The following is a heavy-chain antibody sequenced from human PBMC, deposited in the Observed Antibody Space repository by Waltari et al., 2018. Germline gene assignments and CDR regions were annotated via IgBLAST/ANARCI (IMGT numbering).Heavy chain of an antibody. V-gene: IGHV4-39*01. CDR3: ATTYSSGPTHFDY. J-gene: IGHJ4*02. D-gene: IGHD6-19*01. CDR1: GGSISSSSYY. Sequence: QLQLQESGPGLVKPSETLSLTCTVSGGSISSSSYYWGWIRQPPGKGLEWIGTIYYSGTTYYTPALKSLVTISVDTSKTNFSLKLSSVTAADTAVYYWATTYSSGPTHFDYWGQGTLVTVSS. CDR2: IYYSGTT.